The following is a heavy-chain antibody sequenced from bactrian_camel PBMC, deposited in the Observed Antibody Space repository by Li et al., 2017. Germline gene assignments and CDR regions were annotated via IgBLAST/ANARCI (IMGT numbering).Heavy chain of an antibody. J-gene: IGHJ4*01. CDR1: GYAYDDGVGDGVYC. CDR3: ARRTYSDYDAMLDY. CDR2: MCTGGGK. Sequence: VQLVESGGGSVQAGGSLRLSCALDGYAYDDGVGDGVYCLAWFRQAPGKEREGVAAMCTGGGKNYADSVKGRFTVSRDSAKNTLYLQMNSLKTEDTAVYYCARRTYSDYDAMLDYWGQGTQVTVS. D-gene: IGHD4*01. V-gene: IGHV3S55*01.